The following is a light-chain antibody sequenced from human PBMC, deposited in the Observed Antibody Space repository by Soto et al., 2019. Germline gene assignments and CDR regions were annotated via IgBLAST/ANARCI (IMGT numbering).Light chain of an antibody. CDR1: QSVSSSY. V-gene: IGKV3-20*01. Sequence: EIELTQSPGTLSLSPGERATLSCRASQSVSSSYLAWYQQKPGQAPRLLIYGASSRATGIPDRFSGSGSGTDFTLTISRLESEDFAVYYCQQYGSSPWTFGQGTKVDIK. J-gene: IGKJ1*01. CDR3: QQYGSSPWT. CDR2: GAS.